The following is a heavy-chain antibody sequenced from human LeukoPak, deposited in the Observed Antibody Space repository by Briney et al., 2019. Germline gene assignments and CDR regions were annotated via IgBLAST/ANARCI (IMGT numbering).Heavy chain of an antibody. Sequence: PGGSLRLSCAASGFTFSRYAMGWVRQAPGKELDWVSAICGRGVGTFYADSVKGRFTISRDKSKNTLSLQMNSLRAEDTAVYYCAKYRHYPLLSSSFDYWGQGALVTVSS. CDR1: GFTFSRYA. CDR2: ICGRGVGT. D-gene: IGHD2-2*01. CDR3: AKYRHYPLLSSSFDY. J-gene: IGHJ4*02. V-gene: IGHV3-23*01.